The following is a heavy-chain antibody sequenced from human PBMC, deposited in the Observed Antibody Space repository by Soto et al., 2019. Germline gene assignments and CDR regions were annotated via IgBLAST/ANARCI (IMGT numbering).Heavy chain of an antibody. V-gene: IGHV4-34*01. CDR3: AYGVERTYYFDY. J-gene: IGHJ4*02. D-gene: IGHD3-3*01. CDR1: GGSFSGYY. Sequence: PSETLSLTCAVYGGSFSGYYWSWIRQPPGKGLEWIGEINHSGSTNYNPSLKSRVTISVDTSKNQFSLKLSSVTAADTAVYYCAYGVERTYYFDYWGQGTLVTVSS. CDR2: INHSGST.